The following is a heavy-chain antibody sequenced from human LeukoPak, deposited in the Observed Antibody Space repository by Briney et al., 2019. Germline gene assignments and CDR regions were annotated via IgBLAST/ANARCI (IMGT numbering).Heavy chain of an antibody. J-gene: IGHJ6*02. D-gene: IGHD3-10*01. Sequence: GGSLRLSCAASGFTFSRHWMSWVRQAPGKGLEGVGNIREDGNEKYYVDSVRGRFTISRDNARTSVYLEMSSLRAEDTAVYYCARILSRSSYDTMDVWGQGATVTVSS. CDR3: ARILSRSSYDTMDV. V-gene: IGHV3-7*01. CDR2: IREDGNEK. CDR1: GFTFSRHW.